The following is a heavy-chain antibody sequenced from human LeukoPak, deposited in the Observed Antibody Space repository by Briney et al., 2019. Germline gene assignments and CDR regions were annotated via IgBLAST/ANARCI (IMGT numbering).Heavy chain of an antibody. Sequence: GRSLRLSCAASGFTFSSYAMHWVRQATGKGLEWAAVISYDGSNKYYADSVKGRFTISRDNSKNTLYLQMNSLRAEDTAVYYCARGGYDSSGPYFDYWGQGTLVTVSS. J-gene: IGHJ4*02. CDR1: GFTFSSYA. D-gene: IGHD3-22*01. CDR2: ISYDGSNK. CDR3: ARGGYDSSGPYFDY. V-gene: IGHV3-30*04.